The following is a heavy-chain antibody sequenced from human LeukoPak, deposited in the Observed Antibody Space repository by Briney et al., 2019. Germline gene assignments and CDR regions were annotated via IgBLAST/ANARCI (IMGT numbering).Heavy chain of an antibody. CDR3: ARHVKDHYYDSSGYYSLYYYMDV. CDR2: IYTRGST. Sequence: PSKTLSLTCTVSGGSISSYYWSWIRQPPGKGLEWIGYIYTRGSTNYNPSLKSRVTISVDTSKNQFSLKLSSVTAADTAVYYCARHVKDHYYDSSGYYSLYYYMDVWGKGTTVTVSS. CDR1: GGSISSYY. D-gene: IGHD3-22*01. J-gene: IGHJ6*03. V-gene: IGHV4-4*09.